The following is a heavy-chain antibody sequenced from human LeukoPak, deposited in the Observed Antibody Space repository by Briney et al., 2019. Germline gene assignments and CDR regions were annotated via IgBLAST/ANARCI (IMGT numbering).Heavy chain of an antibody. J-gene: IGHJ4*02. CDR1: GGSLSSSSYY. D-gene: IGHD3-3*01. Sequence: SETLSLTCTVSGGSLSSSSYYWGWVRQPPGKGLEWLGSIYYSGSTYYNPSLKSRVTISVDTSKNQFSLKLSSVTAADTAIYYCASALSALRFWRRLDYWGQGILVTVSS. V-gene: IGHV4-39*07. CDR2: IYYSGST. CDR3: ASALSALRFWRRLDY.